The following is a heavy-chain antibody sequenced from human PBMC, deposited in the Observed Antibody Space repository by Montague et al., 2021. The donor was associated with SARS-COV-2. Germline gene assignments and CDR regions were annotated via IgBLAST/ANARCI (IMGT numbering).Heavy chain of an antibody. Sequence: SLRLSCAASGFTFSSYSMNWVRQAPGKGLEWVSSISSSSSYIYYADSVKGRFTISRDNAKNSLYLQMNSLRAEDTAVYFCARDAAGPARAFDIWGQGTLVTVSS. CDR2: ISSSSSYI. J-gene: IGHJ3*02. D-gene: IGHD2-15*01. V-gene: IGHV3-21*01. CDR1: GFTFSSYS. CDR3: ARDAAGPARAFDI.